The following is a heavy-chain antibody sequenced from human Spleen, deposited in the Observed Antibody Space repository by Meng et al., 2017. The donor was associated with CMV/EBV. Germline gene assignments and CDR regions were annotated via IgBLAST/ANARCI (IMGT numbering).Heavy chain of an antibody. V-gene: IGHV1-2*02. CDR2: INPNGGVT. CDR1: GYTFTGYY. J-gene: IGHJ4*02. CDR3: ARSRGSYSLDY. Sequence: ASVKVSCKASGYTFTGYYMYWVRQAPGQGLEWMGWINPNGGVTNYAQKFQGRVTMTRDTSIGTAYMELSRLRCDDTAVYYCARSRGSYSLDYWGQGTLVTVSS. D-gene: IGHD1-26*01.